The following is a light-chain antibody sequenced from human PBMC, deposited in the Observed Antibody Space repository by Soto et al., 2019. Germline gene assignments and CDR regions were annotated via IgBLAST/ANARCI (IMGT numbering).Light chain of an antibody. J-gene: IGLJ1*01. Sequence: QSALTQPASVSGSPGQSITISCTGTSSDVGGYNYVSWYQQHPGKAPKLMIYEVSNRPSGVSNHFSGSKSGNTASLTISGLQAEDEADYYCSSYTSSSTLAYVFGTGTKLTVL. CDR1: SSDVGGYNY. CDR2: EVS. CDR3: SSYTSSSTLAYV. V-gene: IGLV2-14*01.